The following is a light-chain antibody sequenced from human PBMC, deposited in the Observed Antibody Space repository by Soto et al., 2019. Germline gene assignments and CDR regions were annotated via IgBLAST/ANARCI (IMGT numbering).Light chain of an antibody. CDR3: TSYAGTYSFFYV. Sequence: SALTQPASATGSHGQSVTISYTRTSSDVGAYNYVSWYQQLPGKAPKLIIYEVSKRPSGVPDRFSGSKSGNTASLTVSGLQAEDEADYYCTSYAGTYSFFYVFGTGTKVTVL. CDR2: EVS. CDR1: SSDVGAYNY. V-gene: IGLV2-8*01. J-gene: IGLJ1*01.